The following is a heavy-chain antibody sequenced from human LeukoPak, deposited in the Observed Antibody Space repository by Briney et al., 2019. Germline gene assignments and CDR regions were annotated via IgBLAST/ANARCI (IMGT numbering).Heavy chain of an antibody. CDR2: ISYDGSNK. V-gene: IGHV3-30*01. Sequence: GRSLRLSCAASGFTFSSYAMHWVRRAPGKGLEWVAVISYDGSNKYYADSVKGRFTISRDNSKNTLYLQMNSLRAEDTAVYYCARDPPYDFWSGYWDRGLDYWGQGTLVTVSS. D-gene: IGHD3-3*01. CDR3: ARDPPYDFWSGYWDRGLDY. CDR1: GFTFSSYA. J-gene: IGHJ4*02.